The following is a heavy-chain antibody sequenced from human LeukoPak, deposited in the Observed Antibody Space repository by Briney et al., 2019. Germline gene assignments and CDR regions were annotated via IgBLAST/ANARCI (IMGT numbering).Heavy chain of an antibody. V-gene: IGHV3-49*04. Sequence: GGSLRLSCAAPGFTFSSYWMSWVRQGPGKGLEWVGFIRSKVYGGTTEYAASVKGRFTISRDDSTSIVYLQMNSLKTEDTAVYYCTRDFVQLERPEYNYYYNYMDVWGKGTTVTISS. J-gene: IGHJ6*03. D-gene: IGHD1-1*01. CDR2: IRSKVYGGTT. CDR1: GFTFSSYW. CDR3: TRDFVQLERPEYNYYYNYMDV.